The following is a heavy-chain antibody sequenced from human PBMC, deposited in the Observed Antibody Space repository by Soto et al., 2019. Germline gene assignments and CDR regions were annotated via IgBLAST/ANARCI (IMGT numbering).Heavy chain of an antibody. J-gene: IGHJ4*02. CDR2: VLPFLDVT. V-gene: IGHV1-69*02. D-gene: IGHD1-1*01. CDR3: ARHINDITCPAFDS. CDR1: EDTFSIYT. Sequence: SVKVSCKTSEDTFSIYTLSWVRQAPGQGLVWMGRVLPFLDVTTYSQRFQGRVTITADRSTTTAYMELSSLTFEDTAVYYCARHINDITCPAFDSWGQGILVTVSS.